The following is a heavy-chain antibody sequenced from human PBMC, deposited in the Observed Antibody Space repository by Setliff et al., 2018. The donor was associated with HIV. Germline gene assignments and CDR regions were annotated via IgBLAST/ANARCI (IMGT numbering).Heavy chain of an antibody. Sequence: PGESLKISCKGSGNSLTIYWIGWVRQAPGKGLEWVSVIYSGGSTYYADSVKGRFTISRDNSKNTLYLQMNSLRAEDTAVYYCARVSPWFDPWGQGTLVTVSS. J-gene: IGHJ5*02. V-gene: IGHV3-53*01. CDR1: GNSLTIYW. CDR2: IYSGGST. CDR3: ARVSPWFDP.